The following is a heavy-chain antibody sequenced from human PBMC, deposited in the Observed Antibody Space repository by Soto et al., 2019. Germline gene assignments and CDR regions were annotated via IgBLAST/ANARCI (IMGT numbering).Heavy chain of an antibody. CDR1: GFTFSSYG. CDR3: AKGSAIILTGYNLYYFDY. J-gene: IGHJ4*02. D-gene: IGHD3-9*01. V-gene: IGHV3-30*18. CDR2: ISYDGSNK. Sequence: GGSLRLSCAASGFTFSSYGMHWVRQAPGKGLEWVAVISYDGSNKYYADSVKGRFTISRDNSKNTLYLQMNSLRAEDTAVYYCAKGSAIILTGYNLYYFDYWGQGTLVTVSS.